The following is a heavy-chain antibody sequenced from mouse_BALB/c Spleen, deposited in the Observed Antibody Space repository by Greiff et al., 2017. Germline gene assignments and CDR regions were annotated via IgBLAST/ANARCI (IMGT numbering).Heavy chain of an antibody. V-gene: IGHV1-53*01. J-gene: IGHJ3*01. CDR3: AREESFAY. Sequence: QVQLQQPGAELVKPGASVKLSCKASGYTFTSYWMHWVKQRPGQGLEWIGEINPGDGDTNYNGKFKGKATLTADKSSSTAYMQLSSLTSEDSAVYFCAREESFAYWGQGTLVTVSA. CDR1: GYTFTSYW. CDR2: INPGDGDT.